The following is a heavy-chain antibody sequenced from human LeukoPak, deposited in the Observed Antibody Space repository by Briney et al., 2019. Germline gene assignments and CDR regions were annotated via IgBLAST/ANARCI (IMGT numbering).Heavy chain of an antibody. D-gene: IGHD7-27*01. J-gene: IGHJ4*02. CDR2: FYYSGST. Sequence: GSLRLSCAASGFTFSSYAMSWVRQPPGKGLEWIGTFYYSGSTYNNPSLKSRVTISVDTSKNQFSLNLSSVTAADTAVYYCASWAGDHFDYWGQGTLVTVSS. CDR1: GFTFSSYA. V-gene: IGHV4-39*01. CDR3: ASWAGDHFDY.